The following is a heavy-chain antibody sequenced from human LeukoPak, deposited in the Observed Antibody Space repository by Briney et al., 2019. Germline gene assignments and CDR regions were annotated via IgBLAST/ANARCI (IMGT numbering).Heavy chain of an antibody. D-gene: IGHD2-15*01. CDR3: ARATQAAVSYNWFDP. CDR2: INPSGGST. CDR1: GYTFTSYY. V-gene: IGHV1-46*01. J-gene: IGHJ5*02. Sequence: ASVKVSCKASGYTFTSYYMHWVRQAPGQGLEWMGIINPSGGSTSYAQKFQGRVTMTRDMSTSTVYMELSSLRSEDTAVYYCARATQAAVSYNWFDPWGQGTLVTVSP.